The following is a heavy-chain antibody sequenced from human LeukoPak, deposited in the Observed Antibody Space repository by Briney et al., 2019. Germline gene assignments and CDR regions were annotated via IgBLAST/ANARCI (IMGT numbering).Heavy chain of an antibody. D-gene: IGHD1-20*01. Sequence: GGSLRLSCAASGFTFSSYWMPWVRQAPGKGLVWVSRINSDGSTTNYADSVKGRFTISRDNTKNTLYLQMNSLRAEDTAVYYCAKPPGGNWNDVYYWGQGTLVTVSS. V-gene: IGHV3-74*01. CDR2: INSDGSTT. CDR3: AKPPGGNWNDVYY. J-gene: IGHJ4*02. CDR1: GFTFSSYW.